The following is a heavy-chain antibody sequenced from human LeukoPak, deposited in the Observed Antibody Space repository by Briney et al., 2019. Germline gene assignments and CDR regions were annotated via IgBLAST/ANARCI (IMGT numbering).Heavy chain of an antibody. D-gene: IGHD3-9*01. CDR2: IYYSRNT. V-gene: IGHV4-39*01. CDR3: ARRANVLRYFDWLFDY. CDR1: GGFISSRSYY. J-gene: IGHJ4*02. Sequence: KPSDTLSLTCTVCGGFISSRSYYWGWIPQPPGKGLEWIGSIYYSRNTYYNPSLKSRVTISVDTFKNQFSLKLSSVTAADTAVYYCARRANVLRYFDWLFDYWGQGTLVTVCS.